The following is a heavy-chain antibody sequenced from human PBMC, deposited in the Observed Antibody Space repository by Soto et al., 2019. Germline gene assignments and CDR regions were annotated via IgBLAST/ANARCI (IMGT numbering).Heavy chain of an antibody. V-gene: IGHV1-69*13. D-gene: IGHD5-12*01. CDR3: ARGPAGGNDF. CDR2: SIPIFGTA. J-gene: IGHJ4*02. Sequence: SVKVSCKASGGTFNNYPITWVRQAPGEGLEWMGGSIPIFGTANYAQKFQGRVTISVDESTSTAYMELSSLRSEDTAVYYCARGPAGGNDFWGQGTLVTVSS. CDR1: GGTFNNYP.